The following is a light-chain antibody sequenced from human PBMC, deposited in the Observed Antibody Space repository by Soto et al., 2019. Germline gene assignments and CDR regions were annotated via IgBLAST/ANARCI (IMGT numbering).Light chain of an antibody. Sequence: DTVMTQSPDSLAVSLGERATINCKSSQSVFHSANNMNYLAWYQQKPGQSPKLLISWASIRDSGVPDRFSGSGSGTDFTLTINSLQAEDAAVYYCQQYRNWPRTFGQGTKVEIK. CDR1: QSVFHSANNMNY. V-gene: IGKV4-1*01. J-gene: IGKJ1*01. CDR2: WAS. CDR3: QQYRNWPRT.